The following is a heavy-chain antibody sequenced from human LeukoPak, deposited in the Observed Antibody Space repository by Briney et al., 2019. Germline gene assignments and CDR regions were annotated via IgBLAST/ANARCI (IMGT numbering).Heavy chain of an antibody. CDR3: ARGSMIVVVKYFDY. D-gene: IGHD3-22*01. Sequence: GASVKVSCKASGYTFTGYYMHWVRQAPGQGLEWMGWINPNSGGTNYAQKFQGRDTMTRDTSISTAYMELSRLRSDDTAVYYCARGSMIVVVKYFDYWGQGTLVTVSS. CDR2: INPNSGGT. CDR1: GYTFTGYY. J-gene: IGHJ4*02. V-gene: IGHV1-2*02.